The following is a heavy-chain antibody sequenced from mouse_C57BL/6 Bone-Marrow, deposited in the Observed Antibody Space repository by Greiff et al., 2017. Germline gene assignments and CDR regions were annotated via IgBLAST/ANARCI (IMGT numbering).Heavy chain of an antibody. CDR3: AIITTVVAHWYVDV. CDR1: GYTFTSYG. CDR2: IYPRSGNT. J-gene: IGHJ1*03. Sequence: VQLQQSGAELARPGASVKLSCKASGYTFTSYGISWVKQRTGQGLEWIGEIYPRSGNTYYNEKFKGKATLTADKSSSTAYMELRSLTSEDSAVYFCAIITTVVAHWYVDVWGTGTTVTVSS. V-gene: IGHV1-81*01. D-gene: IGHD1-1*01.